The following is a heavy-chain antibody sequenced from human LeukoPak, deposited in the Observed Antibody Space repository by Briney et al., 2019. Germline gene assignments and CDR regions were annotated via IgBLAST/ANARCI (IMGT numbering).Heavy chain of an antibody. D-gene: IGHD2-15*01. Sequence: SETLSLTCTVSGGSISSYYWSWIRQPPGKGLEWIGYIYYSGSTNYNPSLKSRVTISVDTSKNQFSLKLSSVTAADTAVYYCASSGSGSGGKYHYYGMDVWGQGTTVTVSS. J-gene: IGHJ6*02. V-gene: IGHV4-59*08. CDR2: IYYSGST. CDR3: ASSGSGSGGKYHYYGMDV. CDR1: GGSISSYY.